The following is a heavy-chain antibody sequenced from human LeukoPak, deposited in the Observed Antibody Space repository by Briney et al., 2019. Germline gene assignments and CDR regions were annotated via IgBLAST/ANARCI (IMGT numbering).Heavy chain of an antibody. Sequence: GGSLRLSCAASGFTVSSNYMSWVRQAPGKGLEWVSVIYSGGSTYYADSVKGRFTISRDNSKNTLYLQMNSLRAEDTAVYYCAGYCSGSSCYEAHGYWGQGTLVTVSS. V-gene: IGHV3-53*01. D-gene: IGHD2-15*01. CDR1: GFTVSSNY. CDR2: IYSGGST. CDR3: AGYCSGSSCYEAHGY. J-gene: IGHJ4*02.